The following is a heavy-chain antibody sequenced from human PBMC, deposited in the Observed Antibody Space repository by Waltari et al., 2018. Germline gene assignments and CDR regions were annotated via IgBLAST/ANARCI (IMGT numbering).Heavy chain of an antibody. Sequence: QVQLVQSGAEVKKPGASVTVSCKASGDTFTKSDITWVRQAPGQGLEWMGWMNPKSGNIGYAQKFLGRVTTTMDISINTAYMELSRLTSEDTAVYYCAAEKWERQGGYYYFGMDVWGQGTTVTVSS. CDR1: GDTFTKSD. J-gene: IGHJ6*02. CDR2: MNPKSGNI. V-gene: IGHV1-8*01. CDR3: AAEKWERQGGYYYFGMDV. D-gene: IGHD1-26*01.